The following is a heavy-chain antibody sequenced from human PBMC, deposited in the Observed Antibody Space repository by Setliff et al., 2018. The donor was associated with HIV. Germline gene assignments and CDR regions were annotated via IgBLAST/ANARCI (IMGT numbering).Heavy chain of an antibody. V-gene: IGHV3-21*01. CDR1: GFTFSTYA. CDR3: ARPTNIDTLYYGSQTFYMYYYGLDV. Sequence: PGGSLRLSCAASGFTFSTYAMGWVRQAPGKGLEWVSSISDRSSNVHYTDSVKGRFTISRDNAKNSLYLQMNSLRADDTAVYFCARPTNIDTLYYGSQTFYMYYYGLDVWGQGTTVTVSS. CDR2: ISDRSSNV. D-gene: IGHD1-26*01. J-gene: IGHJ6*02.